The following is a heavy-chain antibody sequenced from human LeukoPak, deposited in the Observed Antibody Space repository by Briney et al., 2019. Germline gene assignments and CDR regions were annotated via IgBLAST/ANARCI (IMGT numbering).Heavy chain of an antibody. J-gene: IGHJ4*02. CDR1: GGSVSSGSYY. D-gene: IGHD5-18*01. CDR2: IYYSGST. Sequence: SETLSLTCTVSGGSVSSGSYYWSWIRQPPGKGLEWIGYIYYSGSTNYNPSLKSRVTISVDTSKNQFSLKLSSVTAEDTAVYYCARDLYTATTLSLDYWGQGTLVTVSS. CDR3: ARDLYTATTLSLDY. V-gene: IGHV4-61*01.